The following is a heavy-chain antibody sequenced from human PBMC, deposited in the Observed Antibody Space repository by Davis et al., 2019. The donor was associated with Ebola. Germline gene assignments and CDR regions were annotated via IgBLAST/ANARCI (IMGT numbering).Heavy chain of an antibody. J-gene: IGHJ4*02. D-gene: IGHD3-16*02. Sequence: GESLKISCAASGFTFSNYWMSWVRQAPGKGLEWVANIKQDGSEKYYMDSVKGRFTISRDNSKNMLFLQMNSLRAEDTAVYYCAQRWGSYRYFRHWGQGTLVTVSS. CDR1: GFTFSNYW. CDR2: IKQDGSEK. V-gene: IGHV3-7*03. CDR3: AQRWGSYRYFRH.